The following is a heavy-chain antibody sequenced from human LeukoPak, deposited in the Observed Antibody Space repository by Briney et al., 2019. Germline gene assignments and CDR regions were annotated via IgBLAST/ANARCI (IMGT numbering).Heavy chain of an antibody. J-gene: IGHJ4*02. V-gene: IGHV3-48*02. Sequence: GGSLRLSCVAPGFXFISYTMNWVRQGPGKGLEWGSFISSRRGTMYYADTLKGGSSISRENANNSLYLQMNSLRDEDTALYYCARTGYYYDNSGYYRYYFDYWGQGTLVTVSS. D-gene: IGHD3-22*01. CDR2: ISSRRGTM. CDR1: GFXFISYT. CDR3: ARTGYYYDNSGYYRYYFDY.